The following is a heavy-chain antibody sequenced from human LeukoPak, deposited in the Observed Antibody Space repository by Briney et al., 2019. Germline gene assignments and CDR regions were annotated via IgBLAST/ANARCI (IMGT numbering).Heavy chain of an antibody. D-gene: IGHD6-13*01. CDR2: INSAGIST. Sequence: QSGGSLRLSCTASGFTFSSYWMHWVRQAPGKGLVWVSRINSAGISTNYADSVKGRFTISRDNAKNTLYLQMNSLRAEGTAIYYCGRDIATAVDYWGLGTLVTVSS. V-gene: IGHV3-74*01. CDR3: GRDIATAVDY. CDR1: GFTFSSYW. J-gene: IGHJ4*02.